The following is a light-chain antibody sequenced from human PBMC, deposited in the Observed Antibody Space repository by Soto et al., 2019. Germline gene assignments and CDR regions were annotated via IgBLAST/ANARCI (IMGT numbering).Light chain of an antibody. CDR2: EVS. J-gene: IGLJ2*01. CDR3: SSYTSSNTLV. CDR1: SSDVGAYNY. V-gene: IGLV2-14*01. Sequence: QSALTQPASVSGSPGQSITISCTGTSSDVGAYNYVSWYQQHPGKAPKLMIFEVSDRPSGVSNRFSGSKSGNTASLTISGLQAEDEADYCSSYTSSNTLVFGGGTKVTVL.